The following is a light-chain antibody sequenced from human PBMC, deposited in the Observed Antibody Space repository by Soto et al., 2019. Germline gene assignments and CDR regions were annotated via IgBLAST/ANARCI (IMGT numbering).Light chain of an antibody. Sequence: EIVLTQSPGTLSLSPGERATLSCRASESLSSRYSAWYQQKPGQAPRLLIYDVSSRATGIPDRFSGSGSGTDFTLTISRLEPEDSAVYYCQLHGTSPSMYTFGQGTNLEIK. J-gene: IGKJ2*01. CDR1: ESLSSRY. CDR2: DVS. V-gene: IGKV3-20*01. CDR3: QLHGTSPSMYT.